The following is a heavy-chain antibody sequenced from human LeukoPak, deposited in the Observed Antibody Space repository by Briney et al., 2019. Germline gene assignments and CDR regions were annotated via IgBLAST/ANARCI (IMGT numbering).Heavy chain of an antibody. CDR2: IHPNSGDT. Sequence: ASVKVSCKASGYTFTDYYIHWVRPAPGQGLEWMGLIHPNSGDTYYAQKFRGRVTMTRDTSITTAYMELDRLTSDDTAVYYCARDYSGSYTHWAQGTLVTISS. CDR3: ARDYSGSYTH. D-gene: IGHD1-26*01. CDR1: GYTFTDYY. J-gene: IGHJ4*02. V-gene: IGHV1-2*06.